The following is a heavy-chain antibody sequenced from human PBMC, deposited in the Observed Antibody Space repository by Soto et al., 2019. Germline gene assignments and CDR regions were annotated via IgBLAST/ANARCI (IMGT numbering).Heavy chain of an antibody. CDR3: ATNSGSYYQSDY. V-gene: IGHV1-69*13. Sequence: SVKVSCKASGGTFSSYAISWVRQAPGQGLEWMGGIIPIFGTANYAQKFQGRVTITADESTSTAYMELSSLRSEDTAVYYCATNSGSYYQSDYWGQGTLVTVSS. CDR1: GGTFSSYA. D-gene: IGHD1-26*01. J-gene: IGHJ4*02. CDR2: IIPIFGTA.